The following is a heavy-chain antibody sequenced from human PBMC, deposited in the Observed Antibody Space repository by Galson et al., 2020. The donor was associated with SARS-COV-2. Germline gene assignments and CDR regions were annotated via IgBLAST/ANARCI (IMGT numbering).Heavy chain of an antibody. Sequence: SLKISCAASGFTFDDYAMHWVRQAPGKGLEWVSGISWNSGSIGYADSVKGRFTISRDNAKNSLYLQMNSLRAEDTALYYCAKALMIVVVMGDAFDIWGQGTMVTVSS. J-gene: IGHJ3*02. CDR1: GFTFDDYA. D-gene: IGHD3-22*01. CDR3: AKALMIVVVMGDAFDI. CDR2: ISWNSGSI. V-gene: IGHV3-9*01.